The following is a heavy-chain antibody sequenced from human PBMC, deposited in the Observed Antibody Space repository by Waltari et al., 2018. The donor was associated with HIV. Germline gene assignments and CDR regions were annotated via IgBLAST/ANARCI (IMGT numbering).Heavy chain of an antibody. CDR2: ISGTGDHT. CDR3: ARHSSSHPYYYAMDV. CDR1: GFIFVPYA. J-gene: IGHJ6*02. V-gene: IGHV3-23*01. Sequence: EVQLLESGGALVQPGQSLRISCPGSGFIFVPYALTWVRQAPGKGLELVSAISGTGDHTFYADSVKGRFTISRDNSKRTLYLQMNSLRAEDTALYYCARHSSSHPYYYAMDVWGQGTTVTVSS. D-gene: IGHD6-13*01.